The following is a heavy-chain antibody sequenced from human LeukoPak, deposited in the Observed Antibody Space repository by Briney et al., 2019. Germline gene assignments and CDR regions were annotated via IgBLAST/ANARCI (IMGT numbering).Heavy chain of an antibody. CDR2: INPNSGGT. V-gene: IGHV1-2*02. D-gene: IGHD3-10*01. CDR1: GYTFTGYY. CDR3: ARAKGVLWFGEPYGYYMDV. Sequence: GASVKVSCKASGYTFTGYYMHWVRQAPGQGLEWMGWINPNSGGTNYAQKCQGRVTMTRDTSISTAYMELSRLRSDDTAVYYCARAKGVLWFGEPYGYYMDVWGKGTTVTVSS. J-gene: IGHJ6*03.